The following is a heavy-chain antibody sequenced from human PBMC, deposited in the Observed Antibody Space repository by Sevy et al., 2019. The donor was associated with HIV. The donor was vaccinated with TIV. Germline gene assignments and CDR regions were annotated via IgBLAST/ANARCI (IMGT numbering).Heavy chain of an antibody. J-gene: IGHJ4*02. D-gene: IGHD2-8*01. CDR2: LSFGCGKI. CDR1: GFTFNIYS. V-gene: IGHV3-23*01. Sequence: GGSQRLSCAASGFTFNIYSMSWVRQTPGKGLEWVATLSFGCGKINHADSVKGRFTMSRVDSKNAVYLQMNNLRVEDTAIYYCAREGCTNPHDYWGQGTLVTVSS. CDR3: AREGCTNPHDY.